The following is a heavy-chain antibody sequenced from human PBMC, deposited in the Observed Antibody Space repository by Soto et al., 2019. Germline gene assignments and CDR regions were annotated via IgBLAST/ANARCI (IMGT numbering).Heavy chain of an antibody. D-gene: IGHD6-13*01. Sequence: QVQLVESGGGVVQPGRSLRLSCAASGFTFSSYGMHWVRQAPGKGLEWVAVIWYDGSNKYYADSVKGRFTISRDNSKNTLYLQMNSLRAEDTAVYYCARVPYSSSSGYYGMDVWGQGTTVTVSS. J-gene: IGHJ6*02. CDR1: GFTFSSYG. V-gene: IGHV3-33*01. CDR2: IWYDGSNK. CDR3: ARVPYSSSSGYYGMDV.